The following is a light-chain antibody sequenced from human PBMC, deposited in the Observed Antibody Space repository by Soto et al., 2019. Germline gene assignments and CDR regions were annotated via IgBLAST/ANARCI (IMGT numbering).Light chain of an antibody. V-gene: IGKV1-39*01. J-gene: IGKJ4*01. CDR1: QSISSY. Sequence: DIQMTQSPSSLSASVGYRVTITCRASQSISSYLSWYQQKTGKAPKLMIYSASSLQSGVPPTLSGSGSGKDFTLTISSLQPEDFATYYCQQSYSTPLTFGGGTKVAIK. CDR2: SAS. CDR3: QQSYSTPLT.